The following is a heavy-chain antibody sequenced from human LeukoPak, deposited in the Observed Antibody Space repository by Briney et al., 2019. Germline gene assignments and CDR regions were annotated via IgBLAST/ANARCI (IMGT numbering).Heavy chain of an antibody. CDR1: GGSISSYY. V-gene: IGHV4-59*01. Sequence: KPSETLSLTCTVSGGSISSYYWSWIRQPPGKGLEWIGYIYYSGSTNYNPSLKSRVTISVDTSKNQFSLKPSSVTAADTAVYYCAGVEMATMYFDYWGQGTLVTVSS. J-gene: IGHJ4*02. D-gene: IGHD5-24*01. CDR2: IYYSGST. CDR3: AGVEMATMYFDY.